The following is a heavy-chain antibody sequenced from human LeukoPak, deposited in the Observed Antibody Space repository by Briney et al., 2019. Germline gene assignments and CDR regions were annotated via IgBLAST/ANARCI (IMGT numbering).Heavy chain of an antibody. V-gene: IGHV4-4*02. J-gene: IGHJ3*02. D-gene: IGHD6-19*01. CDR3: ARDQWLLRGGDHDAFDI. Sequence: PSETLSLTCAVSGGSISSTHWWNWVRQPPGKGLEWSGEIFHSGTTNYNPSLKSRVTISIDKSKNQFSLKLRSVTAADTAVYYCARDQWLLRGGDHDAFDIWGQGTMVTVSS. CDR2: IFHSGTT. CDR1: GGSISSTHW.